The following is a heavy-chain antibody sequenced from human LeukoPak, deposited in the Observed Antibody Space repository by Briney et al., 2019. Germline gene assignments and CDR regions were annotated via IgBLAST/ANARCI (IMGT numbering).Heavy chain of an antibody. D-gene: IGHD3-16*01. Sequence: ASVKVSCKASGNTLTSYYVHWVRQAPGQGLEWMGVIDPSGGRTWYAQKLQGRGTMTRDTSTVYMELSSLRSEDTAVYYCAREGGSLKYIDYWGLGTLVTVSS. V-gene: IGHV1-46*04. CDR3: AREGGSLKYIDY. J-gene: IGHJ4*02. CDR1: GNTLTSYY. CDR2: IDPSGGRT.